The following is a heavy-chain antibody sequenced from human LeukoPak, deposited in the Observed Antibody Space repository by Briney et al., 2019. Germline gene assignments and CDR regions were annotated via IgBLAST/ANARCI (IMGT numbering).Heavy chain of an antibody. D-gene: IGHD6-19*01. CDR2: INHSGST. CDR3: AREDSSGWYDFDP. Sequence: SETLSLTCAVYGGSFSGYYWSWIRQPPGQGLEWIGEINHSGSTNYNPSLKSRVTISVDTSKNQFSLKLSSVTAADTAVYYCAREDSSGWYDFDPWGQGTLVTVSS. V-gene: IGHV4-34*01. J-gene: IGHJ5*02. CDR1: GGSFSGYY.